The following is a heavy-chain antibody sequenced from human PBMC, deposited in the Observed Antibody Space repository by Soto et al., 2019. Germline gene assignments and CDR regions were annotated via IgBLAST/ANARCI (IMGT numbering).Heavy chain of an antibody. CDR2: INHSGST. CDR1: GGSFSGYY. J-gene: IGHJ6*02. D-gene: IGHD1-20*01. Sequence: QVQLQQWGAGLLKPSETLSLTCAVYGGSFSGYYWSWIRQPPWKGLEWIGEINHSGSTNYNPSLKSRVPISVDTSKNQFSLKLSSVTAADTAVYYCARVGFNWNDDYYGMDVWGQGTTVTVSS. CDR3: ARVGFNWNDDYYGMDV. V-gene: IGHV4-34*01.